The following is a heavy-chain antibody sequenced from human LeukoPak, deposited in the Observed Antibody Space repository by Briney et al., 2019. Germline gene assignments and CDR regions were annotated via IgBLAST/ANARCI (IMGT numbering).Heavy chain of an antibody. CDR1: GYTFTGYY. CDR2: IIPIFGTA. Sequence: SMKVSCKASGYTFTGYYIHWVRQAPGQGLEWMGGIIPIFGTANYAQKFQGRVTITADESTSTAYMELSSLRSEDTAVYYCARYSGSYYFDYWGQGTLVTVSS. D-gene: IGHD1-26*01. V-gene: IGHV1-69*13. CDR3: ARYSGSYYFDY. J-gene: IGHJ4*02.